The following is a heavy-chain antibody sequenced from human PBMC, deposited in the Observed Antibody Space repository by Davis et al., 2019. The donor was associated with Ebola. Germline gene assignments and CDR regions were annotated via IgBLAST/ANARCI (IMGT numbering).Heavy chain of an antibody. CDR1: GGSFSGYY. Sequence: PSETLSLTCGVYGGSFSGYYWSWIRQPPGKGLQWIGNINHSGTTSYNPSLKSRVNISVDTSKNQFSLHLSSVTAADTAVYYCARGLAMVRGGIHMDVWGQGTTVTVSS. CDR2: INHSGTT. CDR3: ARGLAMVRGGIHMDV. V-gene: IGHV4-34*01. D-gene: IGHD3-10*01. J-gene: IGHJ6*02.